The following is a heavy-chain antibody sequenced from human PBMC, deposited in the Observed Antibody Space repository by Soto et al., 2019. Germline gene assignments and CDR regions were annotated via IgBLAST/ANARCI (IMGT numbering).Heavy chain of an antibody. J-gene: IGHJ4*02. CDR1: GFTFSSYR. CDR3: ARDPGIAAAGTWFDY. Sequence: PGRALRLSCAASGFTFSSYRMNWVGQAPGKGLEWVSSISSSSSYICYADSVKGRFTISRDNAKNSLYRQMNSLRAEDTAVYYCARDPGIAAAGTWFDYLGQGTLVTVSP. D-gene: IGHD6-13*01. V-gene: IGHV3-21*01. CDR2: ISSSSSYI.